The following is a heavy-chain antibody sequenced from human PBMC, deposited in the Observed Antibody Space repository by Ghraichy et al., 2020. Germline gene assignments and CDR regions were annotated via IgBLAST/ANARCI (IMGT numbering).Heavy chain of an antibody. CDR2: INHSGST. V-gene: IGHV4-34*01. J-gene: IGHJ3*02. Sequence: SQTLSLTCAVYGGSFSGYYWSWIRQPPGKGLEWIGEINHSGSTNYNPSLKSRVTISVDTSKNQFSLKLSSVTAADTAVYYCARGHFAFDIWGQGTMVTVSS. CDR1: GGSFSGYY. CDR3: ARGHFAFDI. D-gene: IGHD3-3*02.